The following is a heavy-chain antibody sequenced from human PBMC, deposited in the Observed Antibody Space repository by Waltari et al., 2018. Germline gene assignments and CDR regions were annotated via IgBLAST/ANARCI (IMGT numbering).Heavy chain of an antibody. V-gene: IGHV1-69*01. CDR2: IIPISGTV. D-gene: IGHD2-21*01. Sequence: QVHLVQSGAEVKKPGSSVKVSCKASGGTFPNYAMTWVRQAPGQGLEWMGGIIPISGTVKFAQKFQGRVTITADESTSTAYMELSSLRSEDTAVYYCARGGTYCGGDCYPGDYWGQGTLVTVSS. CDR1: GGTFPNYA. J-gene: IGHJ4*02. CDR3: ARGGTYCGGDCYPGDY.